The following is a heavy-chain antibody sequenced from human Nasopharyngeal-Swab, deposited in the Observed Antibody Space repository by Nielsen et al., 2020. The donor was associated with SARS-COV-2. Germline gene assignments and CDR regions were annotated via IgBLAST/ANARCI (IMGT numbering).Heavy chain of an antibody. CDR2: ISYDGSNN. CDR1: GFTFSSYG. Sequence: GESLKISCAASGFTFSSYGMHWVRQAPGKGLEWVAVISYDGSNNYYADSVKGRFTISRDNSKNTLYLQMNSLRAEDTAVYYCASERSYYNGGGIFDYWSQGTLVTVSS. V-gene: IGHV3-30*03. J-gene: IGHJ4*02. D-gene: IGHD1-26*01. CDR3: ASERSYYNGGGIFDY.